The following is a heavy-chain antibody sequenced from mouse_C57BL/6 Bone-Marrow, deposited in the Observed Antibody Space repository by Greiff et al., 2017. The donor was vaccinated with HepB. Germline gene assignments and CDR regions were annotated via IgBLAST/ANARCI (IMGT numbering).Heavy chain of an antibody. CDR1: GYTFTSYW. J-gene: IGHJ4*01. Sequence: QVQLKQPGAELVRPGTSVKLSCKASGYTFTSYWMHWVKQRPGQGLEWIGVIDPSDSYTNYNQKFKGKATLTVDTSSSTAYMQLSSLTSEDSAVYYCAILDYYAMDYWGQGTSVTVSS. V-gene: IGHV1-59*01. CDR3: AILDYYAMDY. CDR2: IDPSDSYT. D-gene: IGHD4-1*01.